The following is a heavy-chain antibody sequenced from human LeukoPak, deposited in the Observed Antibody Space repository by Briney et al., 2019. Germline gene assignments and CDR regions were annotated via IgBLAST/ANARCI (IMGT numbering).Heavy chain of an antibody. CDR1: GGTFSSYA. V-gene: IGHV1-69*05. J-gene: IGHJ4*02. Sequence: ASVKVSCKASGGTFSSYAISWVRQAPGQGLEWMGGIIPIFGTASYAQKFQGRVTITTDESTSTAYMELSSLRSEDTAVYYCASGVRYFDWSEYYFDYWGQGTLVTVSS. CDR2: IIPIFGTA. D-gene: IGHD3-9*01. CDR3: ASGVRYFDWSEYYFDY.